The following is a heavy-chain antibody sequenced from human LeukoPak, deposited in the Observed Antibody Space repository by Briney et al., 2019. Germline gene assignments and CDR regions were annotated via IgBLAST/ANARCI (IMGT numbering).Heavy chain of an antibody. Sequence: SETLSLTCTVSGGSISSYYWSWIRQPPGKGLEWIGYIYYSGSTNYKPSLKSRVTISVDTSKNQFSLKLSSVTAADTAVYYCARSNIVVVPAASYYYYYGMDVWGQGTTVTVSS. D-gene: IGHD2-2*01. V-gene: IGHV4-59*08. CDR1: GGSISSYY. CDR2: IYYSGST. CDR3: ARSNIVVVPAASYYYYYGMDV. J-gene: IGHJ6*02.